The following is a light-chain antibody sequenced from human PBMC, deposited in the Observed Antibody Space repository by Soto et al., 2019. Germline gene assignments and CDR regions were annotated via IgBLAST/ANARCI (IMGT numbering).Light chain of an antibody. CDR3: QSYDSSLSEG. J-gene: IGLJ1*01. V-gene: IGLV1-40*01. CDR1: GSNIGAGYD. Sequence: VLTQPPSVSGAPGQRVTISCTGSGSNIGAGYDVHWYQQFPGTAPKLLIYGNNNRPSGVPDRFSGSKSGTSASLAITGLQAEDEADYYCQSYDSSLSEGFGTGNKVTVL. CDR2: GNN.